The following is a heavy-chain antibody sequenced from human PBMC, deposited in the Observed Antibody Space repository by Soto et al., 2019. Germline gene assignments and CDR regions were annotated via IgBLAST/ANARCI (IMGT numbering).Heavy chain of an antibody. Sequence: SETLSLTCTVSGASISSSYWSWIRQSPERGLEWIAYVYHTGATNYNPSLKSRVTISLDTSRGQFSLNLTSLTTADTAAYFCARGGNRYSNVASGVGGFDFWGQGSLVTVS. CDR2: VYHTGAT. J-gene: IGHJ4*02. V-gene: IGHV4-59*01. CDR1: GASISSSY. D-gene: IGHD5-12*01. CDR3: ARGGNRYSNVASGVGGFDF.